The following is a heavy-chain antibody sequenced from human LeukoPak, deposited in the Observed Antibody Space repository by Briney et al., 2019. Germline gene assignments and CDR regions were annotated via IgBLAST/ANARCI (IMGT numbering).Heavy chain of an antibody. CDR2: IYPGDSDT. CDR3: ARRVLEYCGSTSCLTGDYYMDV. Sequence: GESLKISCKGSGYRFTSYWIGWVRQMPGKGLGWMGIIYPGDSDTRYSPSFQGQVTISADKSISTAYLQWSSLKASDTAMYYCARRVLEYCGSTSCLTGDYYMDVWGKGTTVTVSS. D-gene: IGHD2-2*01. J-gene: IGHJ6*03. V-gene: IGHV5-51*01. CDR1: GYRFTSYW.